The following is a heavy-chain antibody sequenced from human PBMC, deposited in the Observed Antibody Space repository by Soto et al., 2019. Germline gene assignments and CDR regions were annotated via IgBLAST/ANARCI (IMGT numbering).Heavy chain of an antibody. CDR3: ARDLAPGIAVAGTSH. CDR1: GYTFTSYY. Sequence: ASVKVSCKASGYTFTSYYMHWVRQAPGQGLEWMGIINPGGGSTSYAQKFQGRVTMTRDTSTSTVYMELSSLRSEDTAVYYCARDLAPGIAVAGTSHWGQGTLVTVS. D-gene: IGHD6-19*01. V-gene: IGHV1-46*01. CDR2: INPGGGST. J-gene: IGHJ4*02.